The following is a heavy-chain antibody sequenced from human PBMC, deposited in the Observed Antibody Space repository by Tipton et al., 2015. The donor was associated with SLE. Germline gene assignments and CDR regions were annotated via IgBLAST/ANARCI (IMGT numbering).Heavy chain of an antibody. CDR3: ATQEGGSYYYFDY. D-gene: IGHD1-26*01. CDR2: MYYSGTT. CDR1: GGSISNYY. J-gene: IGHJ4*02. V-gene: IGHV4-39*07. Sequence: TLSLTCTISGGSISNYYWGWIRQPPGKGLEWIANMYYSGTTYSNPSLKSRVTTSIDTSKNQFSLKLNSVTAADTAVYYCATQEGGSYYYFDYWGQGMPVTVSS.